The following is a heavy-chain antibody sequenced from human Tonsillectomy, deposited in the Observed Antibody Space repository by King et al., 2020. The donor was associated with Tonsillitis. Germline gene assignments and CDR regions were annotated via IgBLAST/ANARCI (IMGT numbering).Heavy chain of an antibody. D-gene: IGHD2-15*01. Sequence: QLQESGPGLVKPSQTLSLTCTVSGGSISRGGYYWSWIRQHAGKGLEWIGYIYYSGTTYYNPSLKSRLSISVDTSKNQFSLKLSSVTAADTAVYYCAGSGATFDYWGQGILVTVSS. CDR1: GGSISRGGYY. CDR3: AGSGATFDY. V-gene: IGHV4-31*03. CDR2: IYYSGTT. J-gene: IGHJ4*02.